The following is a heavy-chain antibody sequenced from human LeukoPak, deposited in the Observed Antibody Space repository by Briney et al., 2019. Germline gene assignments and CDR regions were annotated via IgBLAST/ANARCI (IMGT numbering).Heavy chain of an antibody. V-gene: IGHV4-39*01. CDR2: IYYSGST. CDR3: ARRNGSYPSDY. CDR1: GGSISSSSYY. Sequence: SETLSLTCTVSGGSISSSSYYWGWIRQPPGKGLEWIGSIYYSGSTYYNPSLKSRVTISVDTSKNQFSLKLSSVTAADTAVYYCARRNGSYPSDYWGQGTLVTVSS. J-gene: IGHJ4*02. D-gene: IGHD1-26*01.